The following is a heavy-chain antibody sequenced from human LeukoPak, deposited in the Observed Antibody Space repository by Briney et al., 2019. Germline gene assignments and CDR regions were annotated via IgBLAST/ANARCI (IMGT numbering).Heavy chain of an antibody. V-gene: IGHV3-23*01. CDR3: AKDRYYYEEVDY. Sequence: GGSLRLSCAAYGFTFSSYAMSWVRQAPGKGLEWVLAISSSGVGTYYAEYVKVRFTISRDNSTNTLYLQMNSPRDEDTDVYSCAKDRYYYEEVDYWGQGTLVTVSS. D-gene: IGHD3-22*01. CDR2: ISSSGVGT. CDR1: GFTFSSYA. J-gene: IGHJ4*02.